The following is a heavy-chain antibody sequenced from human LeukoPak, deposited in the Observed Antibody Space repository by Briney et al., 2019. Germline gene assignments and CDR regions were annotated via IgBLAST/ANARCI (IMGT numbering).Heavy chain of an antibody. J-gene: IGHJ4*02. CDR1: GFTFSDAW. V-gene: IGHV3-15*07. D-gene: IGHD3-10*01. CDR2: IKSKTDGGTT. Sequence: GGSLRLSCAASGFTFSDAWMNWVRQAPGKGLEWVGRIKSKTDGGTTDYAAPVKGRFTISRDDSKNTLYLQMNSLKTEDTAVYYCTTESAYYYGSGSLVGDYWGQGTLVTVSS. CDR3: TTESAYYYGSGSLVGDY.